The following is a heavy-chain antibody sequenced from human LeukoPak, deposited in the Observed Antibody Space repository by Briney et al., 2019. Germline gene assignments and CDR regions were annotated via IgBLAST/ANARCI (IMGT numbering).Heavy chain of an antibody. D-gene: IGHD3-22*01. J-gene: IGHJ4*02. CDR2: ISVYNGNT. CDR3: AREGYYYDNSGYYDY. CDR1: GYTFTNYG. Sequence: ASVKVSCKASGYTFTNYGISWLRQAPGQGLEWMGWISVYNGNTKYAQKLQGRVTMTTDTSTSTAYMELRSLRSDDTALYYCAREGYYYDNSGYYDYWGPGTLVTVSS. V-gene: IGHV1-18*01.